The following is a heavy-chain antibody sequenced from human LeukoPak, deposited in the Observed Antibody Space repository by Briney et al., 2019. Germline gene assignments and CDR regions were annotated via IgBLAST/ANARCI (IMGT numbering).Heavy chain of an antibody. J-gene: IGHJ4*02. CDR2: INQDGSEK. CDR3: ARGAN. V-gene: IGHV3-7*01. CDR1: GFTLSTHW. Sequence: PGGSLRLSCAASGFTLSTHWMNWVRQAPGRGLEWVANINQDGSEKYYVDSLKGRLTISRDNAKNSLYLQMNSLRAEDTAVYYCARGANWGQGTLVTVSS.